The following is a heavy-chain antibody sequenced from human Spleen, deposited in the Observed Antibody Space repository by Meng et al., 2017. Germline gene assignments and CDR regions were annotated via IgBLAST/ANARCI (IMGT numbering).Heavy chain of an antibody. Sequence: GKKRGSQVYVSCKAFVGTFSSYDNSWVRQSPVQGLECIGGIIPIFGTANYAQKFQGRVTMTRNTSISTAYMELSSLRSDDTAVYYCARSTKSHWNYGWFDPWGQGTLVTVSS. D-gene: IGHD1-7*01. J-gene: IGHJ5*02. CDR2: IIPIFGTA. CDR3: ARSTKSHWNYGWFDP. CDR1: VGTFSSYD. V-gene: IGHV1-69*05.